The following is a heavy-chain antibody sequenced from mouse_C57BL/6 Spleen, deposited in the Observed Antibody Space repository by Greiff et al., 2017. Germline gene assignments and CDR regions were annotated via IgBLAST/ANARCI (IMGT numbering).Heavy chain of an antibody. CDR2: ISYDGSN. J-gene: IGHJ3*01. CDR3: ARDLYGNLAWFAY. V-gene: IGHV3-6*01. D-gene: IGHD2-1*01. Sequence: EVQRVESGPGLVKPSQSLSLTCSVTGYSITSGYYWNWIRQFPGNKLEWMCYISYDGSNNYNPSLKNRISITRDTSKNQFFLKLNSVTTEDTATYYCARDLYGNLAWFAYWGQGTLVTVSA. CDR1: GYSITSGYY.